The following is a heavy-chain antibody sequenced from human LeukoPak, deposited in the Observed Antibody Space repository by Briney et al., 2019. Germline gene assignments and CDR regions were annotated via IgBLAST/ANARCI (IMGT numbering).Heavy chain of an antibody. V-gene: IGHV3-53*01. J-gene: IGHJ4*02. CDR3: ARVGGATAVTMYFEY. D-gene: IGHD1-26*01. CDR1: GFTVSSNF. Sequence: GGSLRLSCVASGFTVSSNFMSWVRQAPGKGLEWVSVIYTDGGTYYADSVKGRFSISRHNSKNTLYLQMHSLRDEDTAVYYCARVGGATAVTMYFEYWGQGTLVTVTS. CDR2: IYTDGGT.